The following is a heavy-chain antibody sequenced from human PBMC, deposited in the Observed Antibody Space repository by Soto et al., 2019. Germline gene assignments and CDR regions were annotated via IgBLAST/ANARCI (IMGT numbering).Heavy chain of an antibody. J-gene: IGHJ6*02. CDR3: TTAGYLWFGESYYYYYGMDV. V-gene: IGHV3-15*07. D-gene: IGHD3-10*01. CDR2: IKSKTDGGTT. Sequence: GGSLRLSCAASGFTFSNAWMNWVRQAPGKGLEWVGRIKSKTDGGTTDYAAPVKGRFTISRDDSKNTLYLQMNSLKTEDTAVYYCTTAGYLWFGESYYYYYGMDVWGQGTTVTVSS. CDR1: GFTFSNAW.